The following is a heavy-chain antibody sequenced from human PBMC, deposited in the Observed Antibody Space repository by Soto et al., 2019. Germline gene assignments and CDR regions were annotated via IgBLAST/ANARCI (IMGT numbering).Heavy chain of an antibody. V-gene: IGHV1-69*06. Sequence: ASVKVSCKASGGTFSSYAISWVRQAPGQGLEWMGGIIPIFGTANYAQKFQGRVTITADKSTSTAYMELSSLRSEDTAVYYCASRAAAGTGSRTLFDPWGQGTLVTVSS. CDR3: ASRAAAGTGSRTLFDP. D-gene: IGHD6-13*01. J-gene: IGHJ5*02. CDR2: IIPIFGTA. CDR1: GGTFSSYA.